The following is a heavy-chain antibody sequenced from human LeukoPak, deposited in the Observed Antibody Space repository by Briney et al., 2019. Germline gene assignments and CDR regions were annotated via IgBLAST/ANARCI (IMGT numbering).Heavy chain of an antibody. V-gene: IGHV4-39*07. Sequence: PSETLSLTCTVSGGSISSSSYYWGWIRQPPGKGLEWIGSIYYSGSTYYNPSLKSRVTISVDTSKNQFSLKLSSVTAADTAVYYCARGTHLGYCSSTSCYTGWYFDLWGRGALVTVSS. CDR1: GGSISSSSYY. CDR3: ARGTHLGYCSSTSCYTGWYFDL. D-gene: IGHD2-2*02. CDR2: IYYSGST. J-gene: IGHJ2*01.